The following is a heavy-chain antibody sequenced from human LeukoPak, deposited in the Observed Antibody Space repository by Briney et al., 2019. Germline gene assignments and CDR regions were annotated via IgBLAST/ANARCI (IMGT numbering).Heavy chain of an antibody. V-gene: IGHV3-9*01. CDR2: ISWNSGSI. CDR1: GFTFDDYA. CDR3: ARGIVATIDYFDY. D-gene: IGHD5-12*01. J-gene: IGHJ4*02. Sequence: GGSLRLSCAASGFTFDDYAMHWVRQAPGKGLEWVSGISWNSGSIGYADSVKGRFTISRDNAKNSLYLQMNSLRAEDTAVYYCARGIVATIDYFDYWGQGTLVTVSS.